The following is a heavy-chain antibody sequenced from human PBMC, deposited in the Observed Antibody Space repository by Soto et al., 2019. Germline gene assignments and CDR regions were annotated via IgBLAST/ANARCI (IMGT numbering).Heavy chain of an antibody. CDR1: GGSISGGVHS. V-gene: IGHV4-30-4*01. CDR3: ARETMPLTNDWYFDL. J-gene: IGHJ2*01. D-gene: IGHD2-8*01. CDR2: IFDSVST. Sequence: QVQLQESGPGLVKPSETLSLTCTVSGGSISGGVHSWSWILPPPGEGLEWIGHIFDSVSTYYNPSLESRLTIKVDTSMNQFTLKLSAVTAADTAVYYCARETMPLTNDWYFDLWGRGTLVTVYS.